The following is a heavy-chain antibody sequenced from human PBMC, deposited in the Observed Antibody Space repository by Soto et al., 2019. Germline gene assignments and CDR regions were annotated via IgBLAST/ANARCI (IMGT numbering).Heavy chain of an antibody. J-gene: IGHJ3*02. CDR2: ISYDGSNK. D-gene: IGHD2-15*01. CDR1: GFTFSSYG. Sequence: GSLRLSCAASGFTFSSYGMHWVRQAPGKGLEWVAVISYDGSNKYYADSVKGRFTISRDNSKNTLYLQMNSLRAEDTAVYYCAKDPAGGVVAATYAFDIWGQGTMVTVS. CDR3: AKDPAGGVVAATYAFDI. V-gene: IGHV3-30*18.